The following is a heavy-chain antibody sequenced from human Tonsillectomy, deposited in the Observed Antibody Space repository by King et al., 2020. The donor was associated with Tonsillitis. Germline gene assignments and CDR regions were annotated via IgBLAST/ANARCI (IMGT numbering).Heavy chain of an antibody. D-gene: IGHD3-10*02. CDR2: IYWDDDK. CDR1: GFSLNSRGVG. J-gene: IGHJ2*01. CDR3: AHYKTVRSHDVYWYFDV. Sequence: ITLKESGPTLVKPTQTLTLTCSFSGFSLNSRGVGVGWIRQPPGKALEWLGVIYWDDDKRYNSSLKNRLAITKDTSRKQVVLTMTNLDPVDTATYYCAHYKTVRSHDVYWYFDVWGRGTLVIVSS. V-gene: IGHV2-5*02.